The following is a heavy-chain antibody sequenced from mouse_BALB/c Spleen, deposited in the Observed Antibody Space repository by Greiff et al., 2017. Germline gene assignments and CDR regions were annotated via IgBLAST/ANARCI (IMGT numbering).Heavy chain of an antibody. V-gene: IGHV3-6*02. CDR1: GYSITSGYY. J-gene: IGHJ3*01. CDR3: AYYYGSSYEGFAY. D-gene: IGHD1-1*01. Sequence: ESGPGLVKPSQSLSLTCSVTGYSITSGYYWNWIRQFPGNKLEWMGYISYDGSNNYNPSLKNRISITRDTSKNQFFLKLNSVTTEDTATYYCAYYYGSSYEGFAYWGQGTLVTVSA. CDR2: ISYDGSN.